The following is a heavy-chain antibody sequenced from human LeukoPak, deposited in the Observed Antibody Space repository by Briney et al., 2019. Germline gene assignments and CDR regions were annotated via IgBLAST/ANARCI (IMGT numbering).Heavy chain of an antibody. D-gene: IGHD6-25*01. Sequence: GGSLRLSCAASGFTFSSYSMNWVRQAPGKGLEWVSGISGSGVNTYYADSVKGQFTVSRDNSKNTLYLQMNSLRAEDTAVYYCAKPPFSSGPHPPHDAFDIWGQGTMVTVSS. V-gene: IGHV3-23*01. CDR1: GFTFSSYS. CDR2: ISGSGVNT. J-gene: IGHJ3*02. CDR3: AKPPFSSGPHPPHDAFDI.